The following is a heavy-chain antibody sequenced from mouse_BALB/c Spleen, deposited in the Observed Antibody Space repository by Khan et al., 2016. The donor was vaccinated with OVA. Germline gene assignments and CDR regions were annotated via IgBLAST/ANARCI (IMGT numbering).Heavy chain of an antibody. CDR1: GFSLTNYG. D-gene: IGHD2-10*01. J-gene: IGHJ4*01. CDR3: ARQPYYHYYIMDY. CDR2: IWSDGST. V-gene: IGHV2-6-1*01. Sequence: QVQLKESGPGLAAPSQSLSITCTISGFSLTNYGVHWIRQPPGKGLEWLVVIWSDGSTTYNSALQSRLTITKDTSQSQVFLKMNGLPTDDTAIYFCARQPYYHYYIMDYWGQGTSVTVSS.